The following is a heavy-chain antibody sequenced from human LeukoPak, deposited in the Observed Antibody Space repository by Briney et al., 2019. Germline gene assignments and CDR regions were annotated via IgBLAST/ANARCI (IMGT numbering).Heavy chain of an antibody. D-gene: IGHD1-26*01. J-gene: IGHJ3*02. CDR1: GFIFSSYW. Sequence: GGSRRLSCTASGFIFSSYWIHCVRQVPGKGVGWVGRINSDGSSTKFADSVKGRFAISRDNVKNTVHLQMVSLIADDTAVYYCAREISRETFDIWGQGTAVIVSS. CDR3: AREISRETFDI. V-gene: IGHV3-74*03. CDR2: INSDGSST.